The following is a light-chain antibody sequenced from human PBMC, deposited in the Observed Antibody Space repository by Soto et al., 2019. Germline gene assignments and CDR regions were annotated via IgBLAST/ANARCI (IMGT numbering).Light chain of an antibody. CDR3: TSCTTSTTMI. J-gene: IGLJ2*01. Sequence: QSVLTQPASVSGSPGKSITISCTGTSSDIGAYNFVYWYQPHPGKAPTLMLYDVNIRPSGVSNRFSGSKSGNTASLTISGLQAEDEADYYCTSCTTSTTMIFGGGTKVTVL. CDR1: SSDIGAYNF. V-gene: IGLV2-14*03. CDR2: DVN.